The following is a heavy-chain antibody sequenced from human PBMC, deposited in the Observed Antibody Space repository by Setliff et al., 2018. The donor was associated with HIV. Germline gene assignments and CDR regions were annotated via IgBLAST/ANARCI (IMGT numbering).Heavy chain of an antibody. CDR3: ARDCRVGWVFTYGMDV. J-gene: IGHJ6*02. V-gene: IGHV3-74*01. CDR2: INSDGSSI. CDR1: GFIFSNYW. D-gene: IGHD6-13*01. Sequence: GGSLRLSCAASGFIFSNYWMHWVRQAPGKGLVWVSRINSDGSSISYADSVKGRFTISRDNSKNTLFLQMNSLRPEDTAAYYCARDCRVGWVFTYGMDVWGQGTLVTVSS.